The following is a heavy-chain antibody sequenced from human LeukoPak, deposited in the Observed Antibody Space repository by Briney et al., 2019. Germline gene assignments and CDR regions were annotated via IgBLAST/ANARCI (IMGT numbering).Heavy chain of an antibody. D-gene: IGHD2-2*01. CDR2: ISSSSGYI. V-gene: IGHV3-21*01. Sequence: GGSLRLSCAASGFTFNSYSMNWVRQTPGKGLEWVSSISSSSGYINYADSVKGRFTVSRDNAKKSLYLQMNSLRAEDTAVYYCARDSGYCSSTGCYVHYFDYWGQGTLVTVSS. CDR1: GFTFNSYS. CDR3: ARDSGYCSSTGCYVHYFDY. J-gene: IGHJ4*02.